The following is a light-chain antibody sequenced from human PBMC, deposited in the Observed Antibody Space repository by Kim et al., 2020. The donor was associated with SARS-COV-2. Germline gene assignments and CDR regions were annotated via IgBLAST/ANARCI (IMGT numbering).Light chain of an antibody. Sequence: APGKTARITCGGNNIGSKSVHWYQQKPGQAPVLVIYYDNDRPSGIPERFSGSNSGNTATQSISRVEAGDEADYYCQVWDSSSDHVVFGGGTQLTVL. CDR2: YDN. V-gene: IGLV3-21*04. CDR1: NIGSKS. J-gene: IGLJ2*01. CDR3: QVWDSSSDHVV.